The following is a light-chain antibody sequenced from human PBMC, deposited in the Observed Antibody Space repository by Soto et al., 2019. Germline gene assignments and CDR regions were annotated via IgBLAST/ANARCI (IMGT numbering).Light chain of an antibody. J-gene: IGKJ4*01. Sequence: EIVMTQSPATLSVSPGERATLSCRASQSVGSNLAWYQQKPGQAPRLLIYGASTRATGIPARFSGSGSGAEFTRTISSLQSEDIGVYYCQQHNNWPPLTFGGGTKVEIK. CDR1: QSVGSN. CDR2: GAS. CDR3: QQHNNWPPLT. V-gene: IGKV3-15*01.